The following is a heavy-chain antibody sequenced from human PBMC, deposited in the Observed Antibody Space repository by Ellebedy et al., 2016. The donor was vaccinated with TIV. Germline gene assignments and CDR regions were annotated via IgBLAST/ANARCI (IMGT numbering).Heavy chain of an antibody. J-gene: IGHJ6*02. CDR1: GGSISSYY. V-gene: IGHV4-59*12. CDR2: IYYSGST. D-gene: IGHD2-8*01. Sequence: GSLRLXCTVSGGSISSYYWSWIRQPPGKGLEWIGYIYYSGSTNYNPSLKSRVTISVDTSKNQFSLKLSSVTAADTAVYYCARERGDIVLIGVWGQGTTVTVSS. CDR3: ARERGDIVLIGV.